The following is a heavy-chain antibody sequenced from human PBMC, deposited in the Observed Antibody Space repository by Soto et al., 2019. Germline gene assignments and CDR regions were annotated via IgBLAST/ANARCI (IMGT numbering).Heavy chain of an antibody. D-gene: IGHD1-26*01. Sequence: QVQLVQSGAEVKKPGSSVKVSCKASGGTFSSYSINWVRQAPGQGLEWMGEIIPIFGTANYAQKFQGRVTITADEATSTAYLELSSLSSEDTAVYYCARDGGRHSGGIDYWGQGTLVTVS. V-gene: IGHV1-69*01. CDR1: GGTFSSYS. CDR2: IIPIFGTA. J-gene: IGHJ4*02. CDR3: ARDGGRHSGGIDY.